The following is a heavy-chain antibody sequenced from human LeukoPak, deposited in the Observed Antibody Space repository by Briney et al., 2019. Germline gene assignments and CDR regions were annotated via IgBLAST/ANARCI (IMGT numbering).Heavy chain of an antibody. CDR3: ARLYQQSKWKYYYYYMDV. V-gene: IGHV4-59*01. Sequence: SETPSLTCSVSGASFSTNYWSWIRQPPGMGLEWIGYVFDSGSTNYNPSLKSRVTISVDTSTKQFSLRLSSVTAADTAVYYCARLYQQSKWKYYYYYMDVWGKGTAVTVSS. CDR1: GASFSTNY. D-gene: IGHD1-1*01. J-gene: IGHJ6*03. CDR2: VFDSGST.